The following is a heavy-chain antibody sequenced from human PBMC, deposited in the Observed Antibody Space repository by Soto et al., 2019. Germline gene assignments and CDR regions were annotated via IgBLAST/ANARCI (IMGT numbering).Heavy chain of an antibody. V-gene: IGHV4-34*01. CDR3: ARSFWSGSYYYYMDV. J-gene: IGHJ6*03. CDR2: INHSGST. CDR1: GGSFSGYY. D-gene: IGHD3-3*01. Sequence: SETLSLTCAVYGGSFSGYYWSWIRQPPGKGLEWIGEINHSGSTNYNPSLKSRVTISVDTSKNQFSLKLSSVTAADTAVYYCARSFWSGSYYYYMDVWGKGTKVTVSS.